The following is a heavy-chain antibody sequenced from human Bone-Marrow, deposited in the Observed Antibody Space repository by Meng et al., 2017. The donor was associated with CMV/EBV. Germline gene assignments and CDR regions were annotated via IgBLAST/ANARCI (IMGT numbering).Heavy chain of an antibody. CDR2: INPNSGGT. V-gene: IGHV1-2*02. CDR1: GYTFTGYY. CDR3: ARDSGSYSYYFDY. J-gene: IGHJ4*02. Sequence: ASVKVSCKASGYTFTGYYMHWVRQAPGQGLEWMGWINPNSGGTNYAQKLQGRVTMTRDTSISTAYMELSRLRSDDTAVYYCARDSGSYSYYFDYWGQGTLVTVSS. D-gene: IGHD1-26*01.